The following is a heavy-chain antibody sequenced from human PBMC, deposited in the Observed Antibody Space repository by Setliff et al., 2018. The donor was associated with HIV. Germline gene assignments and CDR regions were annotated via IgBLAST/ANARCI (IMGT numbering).Heavy chain of an antibody. D-gene: IGHD6-19*01. CDR1: GYTFTSTY. CDR3: ATGGGMGYSSGWYKSGRNDY. Sequence: GASVKVSCKASGYTFTSTYIHWVRQSPGQGLEWMAIINPSNGATTYAQKFKGRVTMTSDTSTSTVYMEMSSLRSDDTAVYYCATGGGMGYSSGWYKSGRNDYWGQGTLVTVSS. J-gene: IGHJ4*02. CDR2: INPSNGAT. V-gene: IGHV1-46*01.